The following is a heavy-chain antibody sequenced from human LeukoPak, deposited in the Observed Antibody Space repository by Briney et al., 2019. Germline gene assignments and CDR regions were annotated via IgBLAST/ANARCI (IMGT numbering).Heavy chain of an antibody. V-gene: IGHV3-30*14. CDR3: ARDFRVGATPT. J-gene: IGHJ5*02. D-gene: IGHD1-26*01. CDR1: GFTFSSYA. Sequence: GGSLRLSCAASGFTFSSYAMHWVRQAPGKGLEWVAVISYDGSNKYYADSVKGRFTISRDNSKNTLYLQMNSLRAEDTAVYYCARDFRVGATPTWGQGTLVTVSS. CDR2: ISYDGSNK.